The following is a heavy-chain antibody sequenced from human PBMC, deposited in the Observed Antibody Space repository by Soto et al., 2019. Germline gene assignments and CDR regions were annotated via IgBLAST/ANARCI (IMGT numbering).Heavy chain of an antibody. V-gene: IGHV4-59*01. CDR2: IYYSGST. Sequence: PSETLSLTCTVSGGSISSYYWSWIRQPPGKGLEWIGYIYYSGSTNYNPSLKSRVTISVDTSKNQFSLKLSSVTAADTAVYYCARGDSGYDHDAFDIWGQGTVVTVSS. J-gene: IGHJ3*02. CDR1: GGSISSYY. CDR3: ARGDSGYDHDAFDI. D-gene: IGHD5-12*01.